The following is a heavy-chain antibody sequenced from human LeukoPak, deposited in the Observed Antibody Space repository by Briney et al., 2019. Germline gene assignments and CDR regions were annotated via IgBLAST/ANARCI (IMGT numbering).Heavy chain of an antibody. CDR2: IIPIFGTA. D-gene: IGHD3-10*01. CDR1: GGTFSSYA. V-gene: IGHV1-69*05. CDR3: ARGSQSPFRTKGWFGELPFDY. Sequence: GASVKVSCKASGGTFSSYAISWVRQAPGQGLEWKGGIIPIFGTANYAQKFQGRVTITTDESTSTAYMELSSLRSEDTAVYYCARGSQSPFRTKGWFGELPFDYWGQGTLVTVSS. J-gene: IGHJ4*02.